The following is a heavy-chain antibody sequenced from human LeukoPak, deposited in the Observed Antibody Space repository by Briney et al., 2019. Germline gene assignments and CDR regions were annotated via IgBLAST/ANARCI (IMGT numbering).Heavy chain of an antibody. J-gene: IGHJ4*02. Sequence: GGSLRLSCGASGFTVSSNYMSWVRQAPGKGLEWVSVIYSGGSTYYADSVKGRFTISRDNSKNTLYLQMNSLRAEDTAVYYCARLWRAVGTFDYWGQGTLVTVSS. D-gene: IGHD6-19*01. CDR1: GFTVSSNY. V-gene: IGHV3-53*01. CDR3: ARLWRAVGTFDY. CDR2: IYSGGST.